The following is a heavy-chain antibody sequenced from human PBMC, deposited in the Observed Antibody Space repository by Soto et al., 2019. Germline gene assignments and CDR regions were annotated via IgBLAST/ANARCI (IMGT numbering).Heavy chain of an antibody. Sequence: GSLRHSCTASGFTLQNYAMAWVRHATGKGLVWVSPLIGGHYGTAYSSSVKGRFTVSRDNSKNCLYLQMNSLGVEDTAMYFCAKGKSTGDIDWFDPRGQGSLVTVSS. J-gene: IGHJ5*02. D-gene: IGHD3-10*01. CDR2: LIGGHYGT. V-gene: IGHV3-23*01. CDR1: GFTLQNYA. CDR3: AKGKSTGDIDWFDP.